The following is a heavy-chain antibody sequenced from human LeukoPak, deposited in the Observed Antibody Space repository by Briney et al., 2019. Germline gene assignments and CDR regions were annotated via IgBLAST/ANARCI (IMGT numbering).Heavy chain of an antibody. D-gene: IGHD1-7*01. CDR3: ASGTVGNYALDY. V-gene: IGHV3-21*01. Sequence: GGSLRLSCAASGLTFSRYNMNWVRQAPGKGLEWVSSIGTSSNNIYYTDSVKGRFTISRDNAKNSLYLQVDSLRVEDTAVYFCASGTVGNYALDYWGQGTLVTVSS. CDR1: GLTFSRYN. J-gene: IGHJ4*02. CDR2: IGTSSNNI.